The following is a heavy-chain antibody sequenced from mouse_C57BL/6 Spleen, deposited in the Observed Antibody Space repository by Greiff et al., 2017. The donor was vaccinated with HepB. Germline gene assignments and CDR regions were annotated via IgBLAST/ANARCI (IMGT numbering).Heavy chain of an antibody. Sequence: QVQLQQPGAELVRPGSSVKLSCKASGYTFTSYWMHWVKQRPIQGLEWIGNIDPSDSETHYNQKFKDKATLTVDKSSSTAYMQLSSLTSEDSAAYYCARDITTVVATPYFDVWGTGTTVTVSS. CDR3: ARDITTVVATPYFDV. CDR2: IDPSDSET. J-gene: IGHJ1*03. V-gene: IGHV1-52*01. D-gene: IGHD1-1*01. CDR1: GYTFTSYW.